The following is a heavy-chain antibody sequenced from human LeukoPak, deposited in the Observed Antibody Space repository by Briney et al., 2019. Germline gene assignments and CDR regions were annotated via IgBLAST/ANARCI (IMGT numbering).Heavy chain of an antibody. CDR2: IYYSGST. V-gene: IGHV4-39*07. J-gene: IGHJ3*02. Sequence: SETLSLTCTVSGGSISSSSYYWGWLRQPPGKGLEWIGSIYYSGSTYYNPSLKSRVTISVDTSKNQFSLKLSSVTAADTAVYYCAIQAKDAFDIWGQGTMVTVSS. CDR1: GGSISSSSYY. CDR3: AIQAKDAFDI.